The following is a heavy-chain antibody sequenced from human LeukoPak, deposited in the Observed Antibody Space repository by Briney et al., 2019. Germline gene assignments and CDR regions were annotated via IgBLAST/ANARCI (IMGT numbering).Heavy chain of an antibody. CDR2: INSDGSST. J-gene: IGHJ3*02. D-gene: IGHD4-23*01. CDR3: SSGNSHAFDI. Sequence: GGSLRLSCAASGFTFSSYWMHWVRHAPGKGLVWVSRINSDGSSTSYADSVKGRFTISRDNVKNTLYLQMNNLRAEDTAVYYCSSGNSHAFDIWGQGTMVTVSS. V-gene: IGHV3-74*01. CDR1: GFTFSSYW.